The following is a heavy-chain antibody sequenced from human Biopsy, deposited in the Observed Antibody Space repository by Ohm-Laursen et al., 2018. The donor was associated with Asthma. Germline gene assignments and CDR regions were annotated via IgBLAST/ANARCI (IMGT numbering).Heavy chain of an antibody. Sequence: SVKVSCKASGYTFTGYYIHWVRQAPGQGLEWMGRINPKTGDTDYAQKFRGWVTMTRDTSISTAYLVLSGLKSHDTAVYYCARAPYSDAIDSWGQGTLVAVSS. CDR1: GYTFTGYY. D-gene: IGHD1-26*01. CDR2: INPKTGDT. V-gene: IGHV1-2*04. CDR3: ARAPYSDAIDS. J-gene: IGHJ4*02.